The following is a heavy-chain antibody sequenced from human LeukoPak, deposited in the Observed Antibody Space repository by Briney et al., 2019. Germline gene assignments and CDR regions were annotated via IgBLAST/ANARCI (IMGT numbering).Heavy chain of an antibody. CDR2: ISSGGGSA. D-gene: IGHD2-2*01. CDR3: ASRLPAGLGVDY. Sequence: PGGSLRLSCAASGFTFNNYAMSWVRQAPGKGLEWVSAISSGGGSAYYADSVKGRFTISRDNSKNTLYLQMNSLTAEDTAVYYCASRLPAGLGVDYWGQGNPVTVSS. J-gene: IGHJ4*02. V-gene: IGHV3-23*01. CDR1: GFTFNNYA.